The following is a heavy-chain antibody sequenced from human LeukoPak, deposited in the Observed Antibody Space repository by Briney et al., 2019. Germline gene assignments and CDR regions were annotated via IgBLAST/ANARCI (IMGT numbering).Heavy chain of an antibody. CDR3: ARDSRPGEPPFDY. CDR1: GFTFSSYE. D-gene: IGHD1-14*01. CDR2: ISSSGSTI. V-gene: IGHV3-48*03. J-gene: IGHJ4*02. Sequence: PGGSLRCSCAGSGFTFSSYEMDWVRQAPGKGLEWVSYISSSGSTIYYADSVKGRFTSSRYNAKNSLYLQMNSLRAEDTAVYYCARDSRPGEPPFDYWGQGTLVTVSS.